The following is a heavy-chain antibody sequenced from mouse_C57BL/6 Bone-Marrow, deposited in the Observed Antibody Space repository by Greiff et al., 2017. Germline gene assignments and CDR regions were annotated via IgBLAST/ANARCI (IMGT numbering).Heavy chain of an antibody. CDR1: GYTFTNYW. CDR2: MHPNGGST. CDR3: ARSYDYDDYTMDY. Sequence: VQLQQPGAELVKPGASVKLSCTASGYTFTNYWMHWVKQRPGQGLEWIGMMHPNGGSTDYNEKFKSEATLSVDKSSRTAYMELSSLTSEDSAVYYCARSYDYDDYTMDYWGQGTSVTVSS. D-gene: IGHD2-4*01. V-gene: IGHV1-64*01. J-gene: IGHJ4*01.